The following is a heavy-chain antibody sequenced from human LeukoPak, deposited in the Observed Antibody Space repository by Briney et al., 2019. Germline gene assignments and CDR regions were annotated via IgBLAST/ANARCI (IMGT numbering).Heavy chain of an antibody. Sequence: SETLSLTCAVYGGSFSGYYWSWIRQPPGKGLEWIGEIKHSGSTNYNPSLKSRFTISGDTSKNTLSLKLSSVTAADTAVYYCARAVGLPEYYDNSGYDIWGQGTMVTVSS. CDR2: IKHSGST. CDR3: ARAVGLPEYYDNSGYDI. J-gene: IGHJ3*02. V-gene: IGHV4-34*01. CDR1: GGSFSGYY. D-gene: IGHD3-22*01.